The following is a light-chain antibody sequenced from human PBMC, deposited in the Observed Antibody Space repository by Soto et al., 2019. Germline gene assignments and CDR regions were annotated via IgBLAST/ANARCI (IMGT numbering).Light chain of an antibody. J-gene: IGKJ1*01. V-gene: IGKV1-39*01. CDR2: KAS. Sequence: EIQMTQSTSSLSASVGDRVTITCRASQSVSKYLNWYQQKPGKAPKLLIYKASTLEIGVPSRFSGSASGTEFTLTINSLQPEDFATYYCQQSYSTTWTFGQGTKVDIK. CDR3: QQSYSTTWT. CDR1: QSVSKY.